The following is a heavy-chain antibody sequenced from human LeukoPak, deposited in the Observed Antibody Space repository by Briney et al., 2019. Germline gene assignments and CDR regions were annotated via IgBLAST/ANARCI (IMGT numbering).Heavy chain of an antibody. D-gene: IGHD3-3*01. CDR3: ANTPDSYDFWSGYEPNWFDP. Sequence: GGSLRLSCAASGFTFSSYGMHWVRQAPGKGLEWVAFIRYDGSNKYYADSVKGRFTISRDNSKNTLYLQMNSLRAEDTAVYYCANTPDSYDFWSGYEPNWFDPWGQGTLVTVSS. CDR2: IRYDGSNK. J-gene: IGHJ5*02. V-gene: IGHV3-30*02. CDR1: GFTFSSYG.